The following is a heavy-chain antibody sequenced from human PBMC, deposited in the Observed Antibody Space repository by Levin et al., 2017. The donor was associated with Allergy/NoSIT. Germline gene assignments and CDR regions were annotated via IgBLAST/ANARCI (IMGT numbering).Heavy chain of an antibody. J-gene: IGHJ4*02. Sequence: GESLKISCSASGFTFRGYYMHWVRQVPGEGLVWVSYIKSDGSDTKYADSVKGRFTISRDNAKNTLYLQMNSLGGEDTAVYYCARGGCSATSCLDYWGQGTLVTVSS. D-gene: IGHD2-2*01. CDR2: IKSDGSDT. V-gene: IGHV3-74*03. CDR1: GFTFRGYY. CDR3: ARGGCSATSCLDY.